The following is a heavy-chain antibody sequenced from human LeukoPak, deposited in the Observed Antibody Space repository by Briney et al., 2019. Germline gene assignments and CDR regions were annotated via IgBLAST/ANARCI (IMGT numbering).Heavy chain of an antibody. D-gene: IGHD2-15*01. Sequence: GGSLRLSCAASGFTFSDYYMSWIRQAPGKGLEWVSYITSSSSYTYYADSVKGRFTISRDNSKNTVPLQMTSLRAEDTAVYYCARDIAGRTSWSSGGVMDYWGQGTLVTVSS. J-gene: IGHJ4*02. CDR1: GFTFSDYY. CDR2: ITSSSSYT. V-gene: IGHV3-11*06. CDR3: ARDIAGRTSWSSGGVMDY.